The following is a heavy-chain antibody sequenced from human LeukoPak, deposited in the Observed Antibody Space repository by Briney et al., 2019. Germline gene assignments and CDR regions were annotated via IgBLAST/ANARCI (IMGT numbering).Heavy chain of an antibody. J-gene: IGHJ5*02. V-gene: IGHV3-66*01. CDR3: ARVDTMVREEWFDP. CDR1: EFTVSDNY. CDR2: IYSGGST. Sequence: PGGSLRLSCAASEFTVSDNYMTWVRQAPGKGLECVSVIYSGGSTYYADSVKGRFTISRDNSKNTLYLQMNSLRVEDTALYYCARVDTMVREEWFDPWGQGTLVTVSS. D-gene: IGHD3-10*01.